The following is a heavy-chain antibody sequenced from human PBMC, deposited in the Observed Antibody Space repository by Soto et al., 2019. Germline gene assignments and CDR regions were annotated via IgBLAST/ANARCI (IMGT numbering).Heavy chain of an antibody. D-gene: IGHD6-6*01. CDR2: IYYSGNT. CDR3: ASSSPFHY. V-gene: IGHV4-34*01. CDR1: GESFSGYY. J-gene: IGHJ4*02. Sequence: SETLSLTCAVYGESFSGYYWSWIRQPPGRGPEWIGSIYYSGNTYYKPSLKSRVSISIDTSRNQFSLKLTSVTAADTGVYYCASSSPFHYWGPGILVTVSS.